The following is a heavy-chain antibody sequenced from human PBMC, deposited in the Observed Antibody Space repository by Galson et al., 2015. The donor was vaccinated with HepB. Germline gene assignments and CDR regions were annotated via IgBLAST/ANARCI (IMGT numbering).Heavy chain of an antibody. Sequence: PALVKPTQTLTLTCTFSGFSLSTSGVGVGWIRQPPGKALEWLALIYWNDDKRYSPSLKTRLTITKDTSKNQVVLTMTNMDPVDTGTYYCAHSRKLGMNFDYWGQETLVTVSS. CDR1: GFSLSTSGVG. D-gene: IGHD7-27*01. CDR3: AHSRKLGMNFDY. V-gene: IGHV2-5*01. J-gene: IGHJ4*02. CDR2: IYWNDDK.